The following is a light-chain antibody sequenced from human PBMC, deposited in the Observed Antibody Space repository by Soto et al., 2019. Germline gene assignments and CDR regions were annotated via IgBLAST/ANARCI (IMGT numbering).Light chain of an antibody. CDR2: EVT. CDR3: SSYSSSSTPVV. V-gene: IGLV2-14*01. J-gene: IGLJ2*01. Sequence: QSALTQPVSVSGSPGQSITISCTGTSSDIGDYKYVSWYQQHPGKAPKLLIYEVTYRASGVANRFSGSKSGNTASLAISGLQADDEADYYCSSYSSSSTPVVFGGGTKLTVL. CDR1: SSDIGDYKY.